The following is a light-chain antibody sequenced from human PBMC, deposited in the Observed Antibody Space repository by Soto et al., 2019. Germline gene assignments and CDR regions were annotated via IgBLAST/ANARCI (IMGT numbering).Light chain of an antibody. CDR2: GAF. CDR3: LQDYNFPYT. Sequence: EIVLTQSPGTLSLSPGERATLSCRASQSVSSSYLAWYQQRPGQAPRLLIYGAFRRATGIPDRFSGSGSGTDFTLTISRLEPEDFATYYCLQDYNFPYTFGQGTKLEIK. V-gene: IGKV3-20*01. J-gene: IGKJ2*01. CDR1: QSVSSSY.